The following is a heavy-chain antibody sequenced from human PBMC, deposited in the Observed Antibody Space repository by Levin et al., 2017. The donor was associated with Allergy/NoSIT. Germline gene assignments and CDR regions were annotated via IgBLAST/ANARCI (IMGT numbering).Heavy chain of an antibody. CDR2: IYSGGST. J-gene: IGHJ6*03. D-gene: IGHD2-8*01. Sequence: LSLTCAASGFTVSSNYMSWVRQAPGKGLEWVSVIYSGGSTYYADSVKGRFTISRDNSKNTLYLQMNSLRAEDTAVYYCARPNADNYYYYYMDVWGKGTTVTVSS. CDR3: ARPNADNYYYYYMDV. CDR1: GFTVSSNY. V-gene: IGHV3-66*04.